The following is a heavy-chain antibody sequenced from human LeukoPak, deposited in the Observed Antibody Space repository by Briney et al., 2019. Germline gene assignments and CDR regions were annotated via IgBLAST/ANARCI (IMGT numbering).Heavy chain of an antibody. D-gene: IGHD2-15*01. Sequence: GGSLRLSCTTSGVTFGEYAMSWVRQAPGKGLEWVGFTRSKPYGGTTEYAASVKGRFTISRDDFKSIAYLQVNSLKTEDTAVYYCTTGIKTADHWGQGTLVTVSS. CDR1: GVTFGEYA. J-gene: IGHJ4*02. V-gene: IGHV3-49*04. CDR3: TTGIKTADH. CDR2: TRSKPYGGTT.